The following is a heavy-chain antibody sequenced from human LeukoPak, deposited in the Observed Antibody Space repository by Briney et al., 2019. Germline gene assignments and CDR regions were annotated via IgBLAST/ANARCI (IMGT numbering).Heavy chain of an antibody. CDR3: ARGGASSKFFDA. Sequence: PSETLSLTCSVSGVSISNYYLSWIRQPPGKGLEWIAFIYYDGSTNYNPSLKSRATISVDTSKNQYSLNLSSVTPADTAVYYCARGGASSKFFDAWGQGTLVTVSS. CDR2: IYYDGST. V-gene: IGHV4-59*01. D-gene: IGHD6-6*01. J-gene: IGHJ4*02. CDR1: GVSISNYY.